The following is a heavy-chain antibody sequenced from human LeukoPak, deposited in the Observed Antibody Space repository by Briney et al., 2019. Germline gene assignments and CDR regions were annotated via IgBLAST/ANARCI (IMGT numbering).Heavy chain of an antibody. CDR2: MNPNSGNT. V-gene: IGHV1-8*01. Sequence: ASVKVSCKASGYTSTSYDINWVRQATGQGLEWMGWMNPNSGNTGYAQKFQGRVTMARNTSISTAYMELSGLRSEDTAVYYCARVLGPPGLLLWFGELSIGYYYGMDVWGQGTTVTVSS. J-gene: IGHJ6*02. CDR3: ARVLGPPGLLLWFGELSIGYYYGMDV. D-gene: IGHD3-10*01. CDR1: GYTSTSYD.